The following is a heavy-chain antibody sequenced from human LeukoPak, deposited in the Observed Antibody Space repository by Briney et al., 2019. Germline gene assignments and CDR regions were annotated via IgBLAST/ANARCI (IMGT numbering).Heavy chain of an antibody. J-gene: IGHJ6*02. D-gene: IGHD4-23*01. Sequence: SETLSLTCTVSGGSISSYYWSWIRQPPGKGLEWIGYIYYSGSTNYNPAPKSRVTISVDTSKNQFSLKLSSVTAADTAVYYCAREGGYGGNYYYYYGMDVWGQGTTVTVSS. CDR1: GGSISSYY. CDR2: IYYSGST. CDR3: AREGGYGGNYYYYYGMDV. V-gene: IGHV4-59*12.